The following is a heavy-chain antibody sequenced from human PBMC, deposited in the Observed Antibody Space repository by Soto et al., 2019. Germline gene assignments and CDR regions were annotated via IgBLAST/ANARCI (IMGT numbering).Heavy chain of an antibody. Sequence: QLQLQESGSGLVKPSQTLSLTCAVSGGSISSGGYSWSWIRQPPGKGLEWIGYIYHSGSTYYNPSLKSRVTISVDRSKSQFSLKLSSVTAADTAVYYCARVRCSSTSCYLNWFDPWGQGTLVTVSS. J-gene: IGHJ5*02. D-gene: IGHD2-2*01. V-gene: IGHV4-30-2*01. CDR3: ARVRCSSTSCYLNWFDP. CDR1: GGSISSGGYS. CDR2: IYHSGST.